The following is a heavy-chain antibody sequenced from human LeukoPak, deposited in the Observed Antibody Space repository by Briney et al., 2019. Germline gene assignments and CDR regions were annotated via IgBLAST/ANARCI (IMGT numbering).Heavy chain of an antibody. CDR1: GYIFTNYW. J-gene: IGHJ4*02. CDR3: ARRSGNFQADYNFDY. CDR2: IYPGDSDT. D-gene: IGHD1-26*01. V-gene: IGHV5-51*01. Sequence: GESLKISCKGSGYIFTNYWIAWVRQMPGKGLEWMGIIYPGDSDTRYSPSFQGQVTISADKSISTAYLQRSSLKASDTAMYYCARRSGNFQADYNFDYWGQGTLVTVPS.